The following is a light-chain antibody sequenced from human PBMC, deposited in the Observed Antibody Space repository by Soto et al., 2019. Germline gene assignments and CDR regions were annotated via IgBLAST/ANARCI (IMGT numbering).Light chain of an antibody. Sequence: EVVMTQSPATVSVSPGERTSLSCRASQSIGTNLGWYQQKPGQAPRLLISKTSTRATGVPARFSGSGSGTEFTLTISSLQSEDIAVYYCQQYAGWPLTFGGGTKVEIK. CDR3: QQYAGWPLT. CDR1: QSIGTN. J-gene: IGKJ4*01. V-gene: IGKV3-15*01. CDR2: KTS.